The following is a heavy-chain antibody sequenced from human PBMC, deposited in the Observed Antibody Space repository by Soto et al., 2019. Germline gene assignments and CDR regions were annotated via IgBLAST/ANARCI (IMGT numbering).Heavy chain of an antibody. D-gene: IGHD3-9*01. Sequence: QVQLVQSGAEVTKPGASVKVSCKASGYTFTSYGISWVRQAPGQGLEWMGWISAYNGNTNYAQQLQGRVTMTTDTSTSTAYMELRSLRSDDTAVYYCATTGYDILTGPYDAFYIWGQGTMVTVSS. V-gene: IGHV1-18*01. CDR3: ATTGYDILTGPYDAFYI. J-gene: IGHJ3*02. CDR2: ISAYNGNT. CDR1: GYTFTSYG.